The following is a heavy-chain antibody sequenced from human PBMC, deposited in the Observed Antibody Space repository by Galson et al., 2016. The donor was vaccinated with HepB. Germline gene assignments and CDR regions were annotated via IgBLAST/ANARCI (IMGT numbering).Heavy chain of an antibody. V-gene: IGHV3-23*01. Sequence: SLRLSCAASGFTFITYTMNWVRQAPGKGLEWVSGVSVSGNTTYDADSVKGRFTISRDNSKNTLYLQMNSLRAEDTAVYYCAAAAPYCSGGPCYHRRFAYWGQGTPVTVPS. D-gene: IGHD2-15*01. J-gene: IGHJ4*01. CDR3: AAAAPYCSGGPCYHRRFAY. CDR2: VSVSGNTT. CDR1: GFTFITYT.